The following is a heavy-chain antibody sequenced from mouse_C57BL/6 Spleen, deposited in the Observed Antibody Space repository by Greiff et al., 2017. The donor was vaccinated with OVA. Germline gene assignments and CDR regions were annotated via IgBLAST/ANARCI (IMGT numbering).Heavy chain of an antibody. CDR3: ARSRGDGYYYYFDY. V-gene: IGHV1-64*01. CDR1: GYTFTSYW. CDR2: IHPNSGST. D-gene: IGHD2-3*01. J-gene: IGHJ2*01. Sequence: VQLQQPGAELVKPGASVKLSCKASGYTFTSYWMHWVKQRPGQGLEWIGMIHPNSGSTNYNEKFKSKATLTVDKSSSTAYMQLSSLTSEDSAVYYCARSRGDGYYYYFDYGGQGTTLTVSS.